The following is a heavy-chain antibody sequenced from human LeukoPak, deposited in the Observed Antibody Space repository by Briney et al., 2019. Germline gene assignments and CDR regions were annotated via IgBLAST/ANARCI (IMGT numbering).Heavy chain of an antibody. J-gene: IGHJ2*01. V-gene: IGHV3-7*05. CDR2: IKQDGSER. Sequence: GGSLRLSCAASGFTFSSYWMTWVRQAPGKGLEWVANIKQDGSERNYVDSVKGRLTISRDNAQNSFHLQMNGLRADDTAVYYCARAGYRGFDLWGRGTLVTVSS. CDR1: GFTFSSYW. CDR3: ARAGYRGFDL. D-gene: IGHD3-16*02.